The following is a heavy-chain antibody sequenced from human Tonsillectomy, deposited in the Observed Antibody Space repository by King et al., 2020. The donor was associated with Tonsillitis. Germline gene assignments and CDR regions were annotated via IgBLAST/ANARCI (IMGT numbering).Heavy chain of an antibody. CDR3: ARSRPYDFWSGYYVGFDY. Sequence: VQLQQWGAGLLKPSETLSLTCAVYGGSFSGYYWSWIRQPPGKGLEWIGEFNHSGSTNYNPSLKSRVTISVDTSKNQFSLKLSSVTAADTAVYYCARSRPYDFWSGYYVGFDYWGQGTLVTVSS. D-gene: IGHD3-3*01. CDR2: FNHSGST. CDR1: GGSFSGYY. V-gene: IGHV4-34*01. J-gene: IGHJ4*02.